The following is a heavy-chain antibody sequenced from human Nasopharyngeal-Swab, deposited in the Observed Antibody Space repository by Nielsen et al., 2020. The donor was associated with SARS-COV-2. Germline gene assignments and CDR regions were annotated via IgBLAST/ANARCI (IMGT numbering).Heavy chain of an antibody. J-gene: IGHJ4*02. CDR2: INEDGSEK. V-gene: IGHV3-7*01. CDR1: GYIFGSFW. CDR3: AKDRGQYNWNAQFFDY. Sequence: GGSLRLSCAGSGYIFGSFWMNWVRQTPGKGLEWVANINEDGSEKYYVDSVKGRFTVSRDNAKNSLFLQMDSLRVEDTAVYYCAKDRGQYNWNAQFFDYWGQGTLVTVSS. D-gene: IGHD1-20*01.